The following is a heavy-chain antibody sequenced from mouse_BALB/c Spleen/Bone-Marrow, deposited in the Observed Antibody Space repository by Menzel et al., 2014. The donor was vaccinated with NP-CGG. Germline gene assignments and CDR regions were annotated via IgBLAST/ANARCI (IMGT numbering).Heavy chain of an antibody. CDR3: AKNQEAFDY. D-gene: IGHD3-2*02. CDR2: INSNGGIT. J-gene: IGHJ2*01. Sequence: VQVVESGGGLVQPGGSLKLSCAASGFTFSNYGMSWVRQTPDKRLELVATINSNGGITYYPDSVKGRFTISRDNAKNXLYLQMSSLKSEDTAMYYCAKNQEAFDYWGQGTTLTVSS. CDR1: GFTFSNYG. V-gene: IGHV5-6-3*01.